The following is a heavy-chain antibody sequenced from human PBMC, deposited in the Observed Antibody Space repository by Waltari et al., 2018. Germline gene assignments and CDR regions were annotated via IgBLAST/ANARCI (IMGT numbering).Heavy chain of an antibody. CDR1: XFTFSHXX. CDR2: IRGXGSDK. Sequence: QVQMVQXGGGVVQPXGSXRLSCVASXFTFSHXXXPWARQAPGKGLEGLSYIRGXGSDKWYADSVKGRFTISRDTPKNTLYLXMDSLRVEDTAVYYCAXDXXWASEDWGQGTLVXXXS. V-gene: IGHV3-30*02. CDR3: AXDXXWASED. J-gene: IGHJ4*02.